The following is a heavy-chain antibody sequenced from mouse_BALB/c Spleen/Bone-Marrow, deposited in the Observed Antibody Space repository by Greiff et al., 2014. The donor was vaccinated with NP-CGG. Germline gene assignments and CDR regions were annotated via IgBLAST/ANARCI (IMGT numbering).Heavy chain of an antibody. CDR2: IDPANGNT. CDR1: GFNIKDTY. CDR3: AIYYYGSSGFAY. Sequence: EVKVEESGAELVKPGASVKLSRTASGFNIKDTYMHWVKQRPEQGLEWIGRIDPANGNTKYDPKFQGKATITADTSSNTAYLQLSSLTSEDTAVYYCAIYYYGSSGFAYWGQGTLVTVSA. D-gene: IGHD1-1*01. V-gene: IGHV14-3*02. J-gene: IGHJ3*01.